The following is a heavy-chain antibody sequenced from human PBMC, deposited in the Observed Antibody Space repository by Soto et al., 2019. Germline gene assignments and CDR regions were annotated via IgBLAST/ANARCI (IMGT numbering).Heavy chain of an antibody. J-gene: IGHJ6*02. V-gene: IGHV2-5*02. CDR1: GFSLSTSGVG. CDR3: AHRRPYYGFWSGSPYGMDA. CDR2: IYWDDDK. Sequence: QITLKESGPTLVKPTQTLTLTCTFSGFSLSTSGVGVGWIRQPPGKALECLALIYWDDDKRYSPSLKSRLTIPKDTSKNQVALTMPNMGPGDTPTFYWAHRRPYYGFWSGSPYGMDAGAQGPTVTVSS. D-gene: IGHD3-3*01.